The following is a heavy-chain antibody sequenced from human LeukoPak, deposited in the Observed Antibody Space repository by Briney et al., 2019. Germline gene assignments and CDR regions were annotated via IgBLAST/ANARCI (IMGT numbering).Heavy chain of an antibody. V-gene: IGHV1-18*01. J-gene: IGHJ3*02. D-gene: IGHD3-10*01. CDR3: ARVGSITMVRGVIAAFDI. CDR1: GYTFTSHG. Sequence: GASVKVSCKASGYTFTSHGISWVRQAPGQGLEWMGWISAYNGNTNYAQKLQGRVTMTTDTSTSTAYMELRSLRSDDTAVYYCARVGSITMVRGVIAAFDIWGQGTMVTVSS. CDR2: ISAYNGNT.